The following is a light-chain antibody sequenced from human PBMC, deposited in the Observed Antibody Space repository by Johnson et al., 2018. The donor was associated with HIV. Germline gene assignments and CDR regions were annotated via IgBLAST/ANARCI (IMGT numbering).Light chain of an antibody. J-gene: IGLJ1*01. CDR1: SSNIGSNY. Sequence: QSVLTQPPSVSAAPGQRVTISCSGSSSNIGSNYVSWYQQVPGTAPKLIIYDNTKRPSGIPDRFSGSKSGTSATLGITGLQTGDEADYYCGTWDTSLSAGVFGPGTKVSVL. V-gene: IGLV1-51*01. CDR3: GTWDTSLSAGV. CDR2: DNT.